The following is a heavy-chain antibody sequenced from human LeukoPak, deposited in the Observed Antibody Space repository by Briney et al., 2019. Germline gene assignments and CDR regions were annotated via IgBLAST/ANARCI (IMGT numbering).Heavy chain of an antibody. Sequence: PSETLSLTCTVSGGSISSYYWSWIRQPPGKGLEWIGYIYYSGSTNYNPSLKSRVTISVDTSKNQFSLKPSSVTAADMAVYYCARARENAGTDYWGQGTLVTVSS. V-gene: IGHV4-59*01. J-gene: IGHJ4*02. CDR2: IYYSGST. D-gene: IGHD6-13*01. CDR1: GGSISSYY. CDR3: ARARENAGTDY.